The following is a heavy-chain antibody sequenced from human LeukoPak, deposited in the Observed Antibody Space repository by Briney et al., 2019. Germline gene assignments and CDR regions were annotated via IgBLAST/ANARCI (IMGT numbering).Heavy chain of an antibody. J-gene: IGHJ4*02. CDR2: INSNGGST. Sequence: GGSLRLSXAASGFTFDEYGMIWVRQAPGKGLEWVSAINSNGGSTGYADSVKGRFTMSRDNVKNSLYLQMDSLRAEDTALYYCARVQRWGYSNYFDYWGQRTLVTVSS. CDR1: GFTFDEYG. D-gene: IGHD4-11*01. V-gene: IGHV3-20*04. CDR3: ARVQRWGYSNYFDY.